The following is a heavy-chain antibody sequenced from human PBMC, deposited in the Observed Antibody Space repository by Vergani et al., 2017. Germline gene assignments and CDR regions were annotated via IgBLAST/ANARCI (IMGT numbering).Heavy chain of an antibody. CDR1: GFTFSSYA. CDR2: ISGSGGSK. V-gene: IGHV3-23*01. Sequence: EVQLLESGGGLVQPGGSLRLSCAASGFTFSSYAMSWVRQAPGKGLEWVSAISGSGGSKYYADSVKGRFTISRDNSKNTLYLQMNSLRAEDTAVYYCAKSEGGARRHLDYWGQGTLVTVSS. J-gene: IGHJ4*02. D-gene: IGHD1-14*01. CDR3: AKSEGGARRHLDY.